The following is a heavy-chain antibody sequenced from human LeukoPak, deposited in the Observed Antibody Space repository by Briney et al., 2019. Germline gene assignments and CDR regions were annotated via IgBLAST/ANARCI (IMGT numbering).Heavy chain of an antibody. CDR3: ARAPGGWFDY. V-gene: IGHV4-59*01. Sequence: SETLSLTCTVSGGSISSYYWSWIRQPPGKGLEWIGYIYYSGSTNYNPPLKSRDTISVDTSKNQFSLKLSSVTAADTAVYYCARAPGGWFDYWGQGTLVTVSS. J-gene: IGHJ4*02. CDR2: IYYSGST. CDR1: GGSISSYY. D-gene: IGHD3-16*01.